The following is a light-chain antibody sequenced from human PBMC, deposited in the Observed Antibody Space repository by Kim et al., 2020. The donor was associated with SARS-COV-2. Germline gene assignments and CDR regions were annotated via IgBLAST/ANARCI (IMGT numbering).Light chain of an antibody. CDR2: DVS. CDR1: SRDVGGYNY. CDR3: SSYTSSSTVV. V-gene: IGLV2-14*03. J-gene: IGLJ2*01. Sequence: GQSITSSCTGTSRDVGGYNYVSWYQQHPGKAPKLMIYDVSNRPSGVSSRFSGSKSGNTASLTISGLQAEDEADYYCSSYTSSSTVVFGGGTQLTVL.